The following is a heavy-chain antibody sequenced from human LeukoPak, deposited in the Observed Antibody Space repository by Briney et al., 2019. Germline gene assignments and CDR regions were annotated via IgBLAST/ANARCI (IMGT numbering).Heavy chain of an antibody. J-gene: IGHJ4*02. D-gene: IGHD1-7*01. Sequence: ASVKVSCKASGYTFTSYDINWVRQATGQGLEWMGWMNPNSGNTGYAQKFQGRVTMTRNTSISTAYMELSSLRSEDTAVYYCARGKKWDYSIDYWGQGTLVIVSS. V-gene: IGHV1-8*01. CDR3: ARGKKWDYSIDY. CDR1: GYTFTSYD. CDR2: MNPNSGNT.